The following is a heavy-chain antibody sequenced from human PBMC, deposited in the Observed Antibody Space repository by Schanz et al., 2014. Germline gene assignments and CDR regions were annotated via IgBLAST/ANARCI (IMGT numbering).Heavy chain of an antibody. D-gene: IGHD3-10*01. V-gene: IGHV4-59*08. CDR2: IYGGGST. J-gene: IGHJ6*02. CDR1: GVSISSFY. CDR3: TRMSLRRGDYGGLDV. Sequence: QVQLQESGPGLVRPSETLSLTCTVSGVSISSFYWSWIRQSPGQGLEYFGYIYGGGSTSYNPSFKSRLPMAFGPPGIAFPLTPGSVAAADTAVYYCTRMSLRRGDYGGLDVWGQGTTVTVSS.